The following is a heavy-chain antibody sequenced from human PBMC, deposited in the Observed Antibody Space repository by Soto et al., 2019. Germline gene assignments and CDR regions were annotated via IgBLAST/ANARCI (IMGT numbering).Heavy chain of an antibody. D-gene: IGHD4-4*01. J-gene: IGHJ6*02. CDR2: ISAYNGNT. V-gene: IGHV1-18*01. CDR1: GYTLPSLG. CDR3: ARNDYSKPPRGMDV. Sequence: EAPREGSCKGSGYTLPSLGISWVRQAPGKGLEWMGWISAYNGNTNYAQKLQGRVTMTTDTSTSTAYMELRSLRSDDTAVYYCARNDYSKPPRGMDVWGQGTTVTVSS.